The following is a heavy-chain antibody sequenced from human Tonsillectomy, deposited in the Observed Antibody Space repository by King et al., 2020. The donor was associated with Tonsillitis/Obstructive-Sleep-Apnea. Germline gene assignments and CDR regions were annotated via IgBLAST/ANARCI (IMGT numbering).Heavy chain of an antibody. Sequence: VQLVESGGVVVQPGGSLRLSCATSGFTFDDYTMHWVRPAPGKGLEGVSLITRDAGSTFYADSAKGRFTISRDNSKNSLYVQMNSLRTEDTALYYCAKERLRNFDGWGQGTLVTVSS. D-gene: IGHD2-21*02. J-gene: IGHJ4*02. CDR3: AKERLRNFDG. CDR1: GFTFDDYT. CDR2: ITRDAGST. V-gene: IGHV3-43*01.